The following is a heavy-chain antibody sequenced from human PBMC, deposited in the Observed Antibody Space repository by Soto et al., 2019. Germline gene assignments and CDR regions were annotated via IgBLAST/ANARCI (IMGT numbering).Heavy chain of an antibody. Sequence: PSETLSLTCTVSGGSISSGGYYWSWIRQHPGKGLEWIGYIYYSGSTYYNPSLKSRVTISVDTSKNQFSLKLSSVTAADTAVYYCARVRGLFYDSSGYLDYWGQGTLVTVSS. J-gene: IGHJ4*02. V-gene: IGHV4-31*03. CDR3: ARVRGLFYDSSGYLDY. CDR2: IYYSGST. CDR1: GGSISSGGYY. D-gene: IGHD3-22*01.